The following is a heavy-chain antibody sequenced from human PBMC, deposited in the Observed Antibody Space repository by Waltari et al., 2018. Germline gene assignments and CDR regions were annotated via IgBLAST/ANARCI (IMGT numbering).Heavy chain of an antibody. CDR3: AYSSSSMLEGAFDY. CDR2: ISGSGGST. CDR1: GFTFSSYA. V-gene: IGHV3-23*01. J-gene: IGHJ4*02. Sequence: EVQLLESGGGLVQPGGSLRLSCAASGFTFSSYAISWVRQAPGKGLEWVSAISGSGGSTYYADSVKGRFTISRDNSKNTLYLQMNSLRAEDTAVYYCAYSSSSMLEGAFDYWGQGTLVTVSS. D-gene: IGHD6-6*01.